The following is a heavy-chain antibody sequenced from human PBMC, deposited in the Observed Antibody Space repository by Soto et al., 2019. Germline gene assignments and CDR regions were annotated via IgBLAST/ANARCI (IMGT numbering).Heavy chain of an antibody. CDR2: ISGDGGST. D-gene: IGHD6-13*01. CDR1: GFTFGDYA. Sequence: GGSLRLSCAASGFTFGDYAMHWVRQAPGKGLEWVSLISGDGGSTYYADSVKGRFTISRDNSKNSLYLQMNSLRTEDTALYYCAKETRPIAAAGKPRPNGGYFDLWGRGTLVPVSS. V-gene: IGHV3-43*02. CDR3: AKETRPIAAAGKPRPNGGYFDL. J-gene: IGHJ2*01.